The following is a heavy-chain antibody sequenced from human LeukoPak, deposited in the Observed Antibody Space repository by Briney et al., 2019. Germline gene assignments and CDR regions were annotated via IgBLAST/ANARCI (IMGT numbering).Heavy chain of an antibody. CDR3: ARIAAAGQGAYYFDY. CDR2: ISAYNGNT. V-gene: IGHV1-18*01. Sequence: GASVKVSCKASGYTFTSYGISWVRQAPGQGLEWMGWISAYNGNTNYAQKLQGRVTMTTDTSTSTAYMELRSLRSDDTAVYYCARIAAAGQGAYYFDYWGQGTLVTVSS. D-gene: IGHD6-13*01. CDR1: GYTFTSYG. J-gene: IGHJ4*02.